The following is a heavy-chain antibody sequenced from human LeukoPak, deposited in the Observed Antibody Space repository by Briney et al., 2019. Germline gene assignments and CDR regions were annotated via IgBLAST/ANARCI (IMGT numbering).Heavy chain of an antibody. V-gene: IGHV4-61*02. Sequence: SETLSLTCTVSGGSISSGSYYWSWIRQPAGKGLEWIGRIYGSGSTNYNPSLKSRVTISVDTSKNQFSLKLSSVTAADTAVYYCARDEVSGSYSYTNWFDPWGQGTLVTAYS. CDR2: IYGSGST. D-gene: IGHD3-10*01. J-gene: IGHJ5*02. CDR1: GGSISSGSYY. CDR3: ARDEVSGSYSYTNWFDP.